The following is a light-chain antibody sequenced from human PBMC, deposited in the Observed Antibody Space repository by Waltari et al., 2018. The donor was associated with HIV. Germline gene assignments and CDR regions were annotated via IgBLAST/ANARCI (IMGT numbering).Light chain of an antibody. CDR1: SSNIGRNT. Sequence: QSVLTQPPSASGTPGQRVTISCSGSSSNIGRNTVNWYQQLPGTAPKLLIYSNNQRPSGVPDRCSGSKSGTSASLAISGLQSEDEADYYCAAWDDSLNGRVFGTGTKVTVL. J-gene: IGLJ1*01. CDR3: AAWDDSLNGRV. V-gene: IGLV1-44*01. CDR2: SNN.